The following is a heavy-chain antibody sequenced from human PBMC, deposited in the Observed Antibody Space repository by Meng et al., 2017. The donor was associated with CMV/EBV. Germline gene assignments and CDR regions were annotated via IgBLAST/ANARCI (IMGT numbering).Heavy chain of an antibody. CDR1: GFTFSSYW. CDR3: ARERGRMIVVARGFDAFDI. V-gene: IGHV3-7*01. D-gene: IGHD3-22*01. Sequence: GESLKISCAASGFTFSSYWMSWVRQAPGKGQEWVANIKQDGSEKYYVDSVKGRFTISRDNAKNSLYLQMNSLRAEDTAVYYCARERGRMIVVARGFDAFDIWGQGTMVTVSS. CDR2: IKQDGSEK. J-gene: IGHJ3*02.